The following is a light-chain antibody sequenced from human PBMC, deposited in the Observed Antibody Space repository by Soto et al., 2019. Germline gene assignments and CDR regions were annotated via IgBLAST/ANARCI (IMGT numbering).Light chain of an antibody. CDR2: GAS. Sequence: EIVLTQSPGTLSLSPGERATLSCRASQSVSSSYLAWYQQKPGQAPMLLIYGASSRATPIPDRFSGSGSGTDFNLTISRLEPEDFAVYYCQQYGCSRLTVAGGTNVDIK. V-gene: IGKV3-20*01. CDR1: QSVSSSY. CDR3: QQYGCSRLT. J-gene: IGKJ4*01.